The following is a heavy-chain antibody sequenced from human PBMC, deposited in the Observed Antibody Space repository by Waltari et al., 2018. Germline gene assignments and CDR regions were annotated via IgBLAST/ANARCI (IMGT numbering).Heavy chain of an antibody. CDR3: ARRPTSEAFDI. J-gene: IGHJ3*02. V-gene: IGHV4-39*07. CDR1: GGSIHSRSYY. CDR2: IYYSGTT. Sequence: QLQLQESGTGLVKPSETLSLTCTVSGGSIHSRSYYWGWIRQPPGKGLEWIGSIYYSGTTYYNPSLKSRVTISIDTSKNQFSLNLNSVTAADTAVYYCARRPTSEAFDIWGQGTMVTVSS.